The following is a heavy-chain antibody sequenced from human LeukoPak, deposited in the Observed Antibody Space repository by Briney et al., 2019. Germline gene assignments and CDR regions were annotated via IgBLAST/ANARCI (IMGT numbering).Heavy chain of an antibody. D-gene: IGHD6-13*01. J-gene: IGHJ5*02. Sequence: GGSLRLSCAASGFTFPNAWMSWFRQAPGKGLEWVGHIKSRTDGGTTDYAAPVKGRFTISRDDSENTLYLQMNSLKTEDTAVYYCATPGRIPEAANWFDPWGQGTLVTVSS. CDR3: ATPGRIPEAANWFDP. CDR2: IKSRTDGGTT. CDR1: GFTFPNAW. V-gene: IGHV3-15*01.